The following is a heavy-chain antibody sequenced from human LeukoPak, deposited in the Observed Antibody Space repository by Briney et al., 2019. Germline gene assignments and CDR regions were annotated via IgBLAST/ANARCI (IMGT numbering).Heavy chain of an antibody. CDR1: GGSMYNYF. CDR3: ARDVSWDGGNSGRYFNY. J-gene: IGHJ4*02. CDR2: IYTTGST. Sequence: SETLSLTCTVSGGSMYNYFWSWIRQPAGKGLEWIGRIYTTGSTKYNPSLKSRVIMSVDTSKNQFSLKLSSVTAADTAISYCARDVSWDGGNSGRYFNYWGQGALVTVSS. D-gene: IGHD4-23*01. V-gene: IGHV4-4*07.